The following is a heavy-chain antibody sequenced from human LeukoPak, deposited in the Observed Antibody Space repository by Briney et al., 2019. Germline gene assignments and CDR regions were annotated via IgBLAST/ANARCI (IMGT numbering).Heavy chain of an antibody. CDR2: INTNTGNP. V-gene: IGHV7-4-1*02. CDR3: ARETMVRGVIIIPWFDP. J-gene: IGHJ5*02. D-gene: IGHD3-10*01. Sequence: ASVKVSCKASGYTFTSYAMNWVRQAPGQGLEWMGWINTNTGNPTYAQGFTGRFVFSLDTSVSTAYLQISSLKAEDTAVYYCARETMVRGVIIIPWFDPWGQGTLVTVSS. CDR1: GYTFTSYA.